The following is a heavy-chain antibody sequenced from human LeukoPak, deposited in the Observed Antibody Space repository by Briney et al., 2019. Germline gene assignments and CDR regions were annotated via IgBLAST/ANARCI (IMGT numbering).Heavy chain of an antibody. CDR3: ARDGQWLPPYY. Sequence: GGSLRLSCVASGFTFSSYSMNWVRQAPGKGLEWVSYITSTSSTIFYADSVKGRFTISRDNAKNSLSLQMNSLRAEDTAVYYCARDGQWLPPYYWGQGTLVTVSS. D-gene: IGHD6-19*01. V-gene: IGHV3-48*01. J-gene: IGHJ4*02. CDR1: GFTFSSYS. CDR2: ITSTSSTI.